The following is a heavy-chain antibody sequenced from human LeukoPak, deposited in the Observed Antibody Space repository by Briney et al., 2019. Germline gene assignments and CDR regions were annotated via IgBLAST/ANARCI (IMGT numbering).Heavy chain of an antibody. J-gene: IGHJ4*02. CDR1: GGSISSSSYY. CDR3: ARGVTVVNFDF. CDR2: IYTSGSI. V-gene: IGHV4-61*02. D-gene: IGHD4-23*01. Sequence: KSSQTLSLTCTVSGGSISSSSYYWSWIPQPAGKGLEWIGRIYTSGSIDYNPSLKSRVTISVDTSKNQFSLKLSSVTAADTAVYYCARGVTVVNFDFWGQGTLVTVSS.